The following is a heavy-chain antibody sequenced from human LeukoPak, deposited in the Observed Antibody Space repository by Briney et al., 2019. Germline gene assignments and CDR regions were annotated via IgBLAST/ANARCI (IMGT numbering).Heavy chain of an antibody. CDR2: VSTSSTYI. J-gene: IGHJ6*04. Sequence: SGGSLRLSCAASGFTFTSYNMNWVRQAPGKGLEWVSSVSTSSTYIYYADSVKGRFTISRDNAKNSLYLQMNSLRAEDTAVYYCARGFYYGLDVWGKGTTVTISS. CDR3: ARGFYYGLDV. V-gene: IGHV3-21*01. CDR1: GFTFTSYN.